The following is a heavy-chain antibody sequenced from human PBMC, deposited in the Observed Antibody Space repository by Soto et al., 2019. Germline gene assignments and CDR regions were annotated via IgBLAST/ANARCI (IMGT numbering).Heavy chain of an antibody. J-gene: IGHJ6*02. CDR1: GDMFRNSA. V-gene: IGHV1-69*01. D-gene: IGHD3-10*01. Sequence: QVQLVQSGAEVKRPGSSVKVSCKASGDMFRNSAFTWVRQAPGQGLAWMGVIIPLFRKTNVAQNFQGRVTCTAAESTSSLYMEASSLTSEDTAVYYCARARLSNGDPNIYFFYGLDVWGQGTTITVSS. CDR3: ARARLSNGDPNIYFFYGLDV. CDR2: IIPLFRKT.